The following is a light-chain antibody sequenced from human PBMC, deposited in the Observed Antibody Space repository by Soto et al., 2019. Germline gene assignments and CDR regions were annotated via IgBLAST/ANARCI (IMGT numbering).Light chain of an antibody. Sequence: EIVLTQSPGTLSLSPGERATLSCRASQSVSSSYLAWYQQKPGQAHRLLIYGASSRATGIPDRFSGSGSRTDFTLTISRLEPEDFAVYYCQQYGSSPRTFGQGTKLEIK. CDR3: QQYGSSPRT. J-gene: IGKJ2*01. CDR1: QSVSSSY. CDR2: GAS. V-gene: IGKV3-20*01.